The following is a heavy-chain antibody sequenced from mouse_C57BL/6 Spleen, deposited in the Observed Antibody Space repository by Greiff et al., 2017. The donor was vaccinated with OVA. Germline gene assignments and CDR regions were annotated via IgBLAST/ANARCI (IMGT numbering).Heavy chain of an antibody. Sequence: VKLMESGPGLVAPSQSLSITCTVSGFSLTSYAISWVRQPPGKGLEWIGVIWTGGGTNYNSALKSRLSISKDNSKSQVYLKMSSLQTDDTARYYCARKPLNWYAMDYWGQGTSVTVSS. CDR1: GFSLTSYA. CDR2: IWTGGGT. J-gene: IGHJ4*01. V-gene: IGHV2-9-1*01. D-gene: IGHD4-1*01. CDR3: ARKPLNWYAMDY.